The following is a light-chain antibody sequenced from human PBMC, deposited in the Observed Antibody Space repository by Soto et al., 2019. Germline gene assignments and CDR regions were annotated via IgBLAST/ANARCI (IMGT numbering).Light chain of an antibody. CDR3: QQHESYPRT. J-gene: IGKJ1*01. Sequence: DIQMTQSPSILSASVGDRVTITCRASQSINTWLAWYQQKPGKAPRLLIYTASSLESGVASRFSGSGSGTEFTLTISSLQPDDFATYYCQQHESYPRTFGQGTKVEIK. CDR1: QSINTW. CDR2: TAS. V-gene: IGKV1-5*03.